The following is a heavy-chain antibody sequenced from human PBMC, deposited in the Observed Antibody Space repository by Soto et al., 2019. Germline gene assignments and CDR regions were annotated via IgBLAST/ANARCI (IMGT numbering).Heavy chain of an antibody. D-gene: IGHD3-16*01. CDR2: IYTTGD. CDR3: AGGDHWRLVDY. V-gene: IGHV4-4*09. J-gene: IGHJ4*02. CDR1: GDYITTRY. Sequence: KPXATLSLTFTVSGDYITTRYWSWIRQPPGKGLEWIGYIYTTGDNYNPSLMSRASMSLDTSKNLFSLRLRSVTAADTAVYYCAGGDHWRLVDYWGRGNLVTVSS.